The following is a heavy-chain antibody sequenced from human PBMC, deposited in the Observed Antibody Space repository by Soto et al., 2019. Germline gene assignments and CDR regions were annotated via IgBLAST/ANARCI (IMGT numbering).Heavy chain of an antibody. CDR1: GGSISSGGYY. J-gene: IGHJ3*02. V-gene: IGHV4-31*03. CDR2: IYYSGST. Sequence: SETLSLTCTVSGGSISSGGYYWSWIRQHPGKGLEWIGYIYYSGSTYYNPSLKSRVTISVDTSKNQFSLKLSSVTAADTAVYYCASGYVTDDAFDIWGQGTMVTVSS. D-gene: IGHD5-18*01. CDR3: ASGYVTDDAFDI.